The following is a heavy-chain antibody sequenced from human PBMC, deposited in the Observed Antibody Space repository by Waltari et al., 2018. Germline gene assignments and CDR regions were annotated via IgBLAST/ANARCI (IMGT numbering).Heavy chain of an antibody. Sequence: QVQLQQWGAGLLKPSETLSLTCAVYGGSFSGYYWSWIRQPPGQGLEWMGEINHSGSTNYNPSLKSRVTISVDTSKNQFSLKLSSVTAADTAVYYCARKRAWIFGVVTPYGMDVWGQGTTVTVSS. CDR2: INHSGST. V-gene: IGHV4-34*01. D-gene: IGHD3-3*01. CDR3: ARKRAWIFGVVTPYGMDV. J-gene: IGHJ6*02. CDR1: GGSFSGYY.